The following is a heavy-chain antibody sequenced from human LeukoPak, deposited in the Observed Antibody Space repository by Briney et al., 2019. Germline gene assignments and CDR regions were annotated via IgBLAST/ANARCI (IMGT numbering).Heavy chain of an antibody. CDR2: IYYSGST. CDR1: GGSISSYY. V-gene: IGHV4-59*08. CDR3: ARWSLIEDSKDTTDY. J-gene: IGHJ4*02. Sequence: SETLSLTCTVSGGSISSYYWSWIRQPPGKGLEGIGYIYYSGSTNYNPSLKSRVTISVDTSKNQFSLKLSSVTAADTAVYYCARWSLIEDSKDTTDYWGQGTLVTVSS. D-gene: IGHD4-11*01.